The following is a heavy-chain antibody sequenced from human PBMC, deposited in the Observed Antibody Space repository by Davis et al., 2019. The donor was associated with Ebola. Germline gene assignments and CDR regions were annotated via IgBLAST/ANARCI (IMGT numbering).Heavy chain of an antibody. CDR1: GFTVSNNY. V-gene: IGHV3-53*01. CDR3: ARQFVVGATVDY. D-gene: IGHD1-26*01. J-gene: IGHJ4*02. CDR2: IYSGGST. Sequence: GESLNISCAASGFTVSNNYMSWVRQAPGKGLEWVSVIYSGGSTYYADSVKGRFTISRDNSENTLYLQMNSLRAEDTAVYYCARQFVVGATVDYWGQGTLVTVSS.